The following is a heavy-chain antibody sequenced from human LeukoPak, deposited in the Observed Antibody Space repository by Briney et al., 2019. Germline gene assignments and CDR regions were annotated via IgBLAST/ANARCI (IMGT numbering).Heavy chain of an antibody. Sequence: SETLSLTCSVSGGSISSSSDYWGWIRQPPGKGLEWIGSIYYSGSTYYNPSLTSRVTISVDTSKNQFSLKLSSVTAADTAVYYCARHGGNYYLDYWGQGALVTVSS. D-gene: IGHD3-10*01. V-gene: IGHV4-39*01. CDR1: GGSISSSSDY. J-gene: IGHJ4*02. CDR3: ARHGGNYYLDY. CDR2: IYYSGST.